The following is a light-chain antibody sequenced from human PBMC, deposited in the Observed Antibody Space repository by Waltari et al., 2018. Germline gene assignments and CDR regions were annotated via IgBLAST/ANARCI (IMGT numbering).Light chain of an antibody. CDR3: QAWDRDCMV. J-gene: IGLJ3*02. V-gene: IGLV3-1*01. CDR1: SLGDKY. CDR2: QDL. Sequence: SYELTQPPSVSVSPGQTASITCSGESLGDKYAAWYQQKSGQSPVLVIYQDLKRPSGIPDRFSGSNSGNTATLTISGTQAMDEADYYCQAWDRDCMVFGGGTRLTVL.